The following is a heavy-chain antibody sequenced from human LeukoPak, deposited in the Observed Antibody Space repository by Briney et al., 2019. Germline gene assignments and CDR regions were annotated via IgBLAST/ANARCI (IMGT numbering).Heavy chain of an antibody. CDR1: GFTFSSNA. CDR3: AKVLYDSSGDYYRYYGMDV. D-gene: IGHD3-22*01. CDR2: ISGGGSST. J-gene: IGHJ6*02. Sequence: PGGSLRLSCAASGFTFSSNAMSWVRQAPGKGLEWVSTISGGGSSTYYADSVKGRFTISRDNSKNTLYLQMNSLRAEDTAVYSCAKVLYDSSGDYYRYYGMDVWGQGTTVTVSS. V-gene: IGHV3-23*01.